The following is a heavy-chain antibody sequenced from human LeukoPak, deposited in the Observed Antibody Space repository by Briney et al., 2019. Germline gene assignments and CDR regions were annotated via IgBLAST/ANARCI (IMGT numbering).Heavy chain of an antibody. CDR1: GGSISSSSYY. J-gene: IGHJ4*02. D-gene: IGHD5-24*01. CDR2: IYYSGST. V-gene: IGHV4-39*01. Sequence: SETLSLTCTVSGGSISSSSYYWGWIRQPPGKGLEWIGSIYYSGSTYCNPSLKSRVTISVDTSKNQFSLKLSSVTAADTAVYYCARGGGRRDGYNLNYWGQGTLVTVSS. CDR3: ARGGGRRDGYNLNY.